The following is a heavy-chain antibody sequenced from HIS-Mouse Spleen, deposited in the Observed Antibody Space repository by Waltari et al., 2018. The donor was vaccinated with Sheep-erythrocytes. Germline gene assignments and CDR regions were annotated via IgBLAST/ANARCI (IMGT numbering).Heavy chain of an antibody. CDR2: ISYDGSNK. CDR1: GFTFSSYA. D-gene: IGHD6-13*01. J-gene: IGHJ6*02. V-gene: IGHV3-30*04. Sequence: QVQLVESGGGVVQPGRSLRLSCAASGFTFSSYAMHWVRQAPGKGLEWVAVISYDGSNKDYADSVKGRFTISRDNSKNTLYLPMNSLRAEDTAVYYCASDYGDSSSWYGYYYYYGMDVWGQGTTVTVSS. CDR3: ASDYGDSSSWYGYYYYYGMDV.